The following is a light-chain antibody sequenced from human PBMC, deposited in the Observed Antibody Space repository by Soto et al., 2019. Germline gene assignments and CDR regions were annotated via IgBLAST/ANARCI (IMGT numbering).Light chain of an antibody. J-gene: IGKJ1*01. Sequence: EIVVTQSPATLSVSPGERVTLSCRASQSVGRSLAWYQQKPGQAPRLLIYGASTRATGIPARFSGSGSGTEFSLTISSLQSDDFATYYCQQYNSYWTFGQGTKVDI. CDR1: QSVGRS. CDR2: GAS. V-gene: IGKV3-15*01. CDR3: QQYNSYWT.